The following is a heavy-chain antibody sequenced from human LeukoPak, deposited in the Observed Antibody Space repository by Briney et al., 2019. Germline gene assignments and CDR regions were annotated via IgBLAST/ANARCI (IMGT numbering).Heavy chain of an antibody. J-gene: IGHJ6*03. Sequence: QPGGSLRLSCAASGFTFSSYAMHWVRQAPGKGLEWVAVISYDGSNKYYADSVKGRFTISRDNAKNSLYLQMNSLRAEDTAVYYCARDVVRSSTSCYYYYMDVWGKGTTVTVSS. CDR3: ARDVVRSSTSCYYYYMDV. V-gene: IGHV3-30-3*01. CDR2: ISYDGSNK. CDR1: GFTFSSYA. D-gene: IGHD2-2*01.